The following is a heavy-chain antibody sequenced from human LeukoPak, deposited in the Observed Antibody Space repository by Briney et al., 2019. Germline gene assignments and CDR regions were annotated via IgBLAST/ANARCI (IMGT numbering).Heavy chain of an antibody. J-gene: IGHJ4*02. Sequence: GGSLRLSCAASGFTFSSYWMSWVRQAPGEGLEWVANIKQDGSEKYYVDSVKGRFTISRDNAKNSLYLQMNSLRAEDTAVYYCARDHYGYPYYFDYWGQGTLVTVSS. CDR2: IKQDGSEK. CDR3: ARDHYGYPYYFDY. D-gene: IGHD5-18*01. CDR1: GFTFSSYW. V-gene: IGHV3-7*01.